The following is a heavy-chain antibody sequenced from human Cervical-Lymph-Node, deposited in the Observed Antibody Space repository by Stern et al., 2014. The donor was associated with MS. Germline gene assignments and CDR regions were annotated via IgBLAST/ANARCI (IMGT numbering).Heavy chain of an antibody. CDR1: GGSISTYH. CDR3: ARGVGDSLGTSFDS. D-gene: IGHD4-23*01. V-gene: IGHV4-59*01. J-gene: IGHJ4*02. Sequence: QVQLQESGPGLMKPSETLSLTCSVSGGSISTYHWTWIRQPPGKGLEWLGYIYHTGSTTYNPSLKSRLTISLDTSRDQFSLQLRSVTAADTAVYYCARGVGDSLGTSFDSWGQGTLVTVSS. CDR2: IYHTGST.